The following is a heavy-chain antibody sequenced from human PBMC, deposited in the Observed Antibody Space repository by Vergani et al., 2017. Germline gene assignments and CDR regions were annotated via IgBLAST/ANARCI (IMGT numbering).Heavy chain of an antibody. D-gene: IGHD5-12*01. CDR1: GFSFPGYA. CDR3: TKGSRGYTGYFFDY. CDR2: VSGSSATP. Sequence: EVQLLESGGGLVQPGGSLRLSCEASGFSFPGYAMSWVRQAPGKGLEWVSSVSGSSATPYYADSGKGRFIISRDNSKKTLHLQMNSLRADDTSVYYCTKGSRGYTGYFFDYWGQGTLATVSS. V-gene: IGHV3-23*01. J-gene: IGHJ4*02.